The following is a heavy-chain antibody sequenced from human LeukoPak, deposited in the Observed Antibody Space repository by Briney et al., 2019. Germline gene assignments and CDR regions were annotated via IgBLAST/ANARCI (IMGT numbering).Heavy chain of an antibody. J-gene: IGHJ4*02. V-gene: IGHV3-21*01. D-gene: IGHD3-22*01. CDR1: GFRFSTHD. Sequence: GGSLRLSCAASGFRFSTHDLNWVRQAPGKGLECVSYISRTSTHLYYADSVKGRFTISRDNDKNLLYLQMNNLRAEDTAVYFCAKDTRKGGYYSDYWGQGTVVTVSS. CDR3: AKDTRKGGYYSDY. CDR2: ISRTSTHL.